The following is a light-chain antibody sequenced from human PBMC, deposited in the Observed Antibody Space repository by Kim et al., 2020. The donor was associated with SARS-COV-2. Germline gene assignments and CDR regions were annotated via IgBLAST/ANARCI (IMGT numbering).Light chain of an antibody. J-gene: IGKJ3*01. CDR1: QSVSSN. CDR3: QQYNNWSGT. V-gene: IGKV3-15*01. CDR2: GAS. Sequence: VSPGERATLSCRASQSVSSNLAWYQQKPGQAPRLLIYGASTRATGIPARFSGSGSGTEFTLTISSLQSEDFAVYYCQQYNNWSGTFGPGTKVDIK.